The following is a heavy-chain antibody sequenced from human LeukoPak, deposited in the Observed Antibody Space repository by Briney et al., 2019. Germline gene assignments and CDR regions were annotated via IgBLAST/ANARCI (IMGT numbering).Heavy chain of an antibody. CDR2: IRDDGSNK. J-gene: IGHJ4*02. Sequence: PGGSLRLSCAASGFSFSSYGMHWVRQAPGKGLEWVAFIRDDGSNKYYADPVKGRFTISRDNSKNTLYLQMNSLRAEDTAVYYCAISSSGWSRDYWGQGTLVTVSS. D-gene: IGHD6-19*01. V-gene: IGHV3-30*02. CDR3: AISSSGWSRDY. CDR1: GFSFSSYG.